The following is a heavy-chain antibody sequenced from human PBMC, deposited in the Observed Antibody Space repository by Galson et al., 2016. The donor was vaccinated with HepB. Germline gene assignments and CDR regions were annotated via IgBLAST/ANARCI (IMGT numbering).Heavy chain of an antibody. J-gene: IGHJ4*01. D-gene: IGHD6-13*01. CDR1: GGSISSDYY. CDR2: IYSSENT. Sequence: SETLSLTCIVSGGSISSDYYWGWIRQPPGRGLEWIGSIYSSENTNYNPSLKSRVTISVDMSRNQFFLSLTSVIAADTAIYYCVRLGTAAAVANRRGSLYWSHGTRVTVSS. V-gene: IGHV4-39*01. CDR3: VRLGTAAAVANRRGSLY.